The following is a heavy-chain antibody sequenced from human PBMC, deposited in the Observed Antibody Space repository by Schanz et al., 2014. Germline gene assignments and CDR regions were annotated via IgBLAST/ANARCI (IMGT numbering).Heavy chain of an antibody. J-gene: IGHJ4*02. CDR1: GFTFSSYG. Sequence: QVQLAESGGGVVQPGRSLRLSCAASGFTFSSYGMHWVRQAPGKGLEWVAAMSYDGSIKYYGDSVKGRFTISRDNSKNTLYLQMNTLRAEDTAVYYCARDRGYCSGGSCLTFDYWGQGTLXTVSS. D-gene: IGHD2-15*01. CDR2: MSYDGSIK. V-gene: IGHV3-30*06. CDR3: ARDRGYCSGGSCLTFDY.